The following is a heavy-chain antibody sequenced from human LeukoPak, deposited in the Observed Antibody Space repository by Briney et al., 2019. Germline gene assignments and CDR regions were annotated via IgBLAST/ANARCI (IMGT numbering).Heavy chain of an antibody. D-gene: IGHD1-26*01. V-gene: IGHV1-69*13. J-gene: IGHJ6*03. CDR1: GGTFSSYA. CDR2: IIPIFGTA. Sequence: SVKVSCKASGGTFSSYAISWVRQAPGQGLEWMGGIIPIFGTANYAQKFQGRVTITADESTSTAYMELSSLRSEDTAVYYCASSGSYYYYYMDVWGKGTTVTVSS. CDR3: ASSGSYYYYYMDV.